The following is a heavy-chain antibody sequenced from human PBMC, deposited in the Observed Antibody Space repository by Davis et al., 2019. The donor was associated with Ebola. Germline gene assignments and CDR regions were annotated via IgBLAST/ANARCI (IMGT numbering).Heavy chain of an antibody. Sequence: GESLKISCAASGFNFRSYGMHWVRQAPGKGLEWVSSLHNDGSDTKYADSVEGRFTISRDNAKNTLYLQMNSLRAEDTAVYYCAKGMHGGYVPCVLDYWGQGTQVTVSS. D-gene: IGHD5-12*01. CDR3: AKGMHGGYVPCVLDY. CDR1: GFNFRSYG. V-gene: IGHV3-74*03. CDR2: LHNDGSDT. J-gene: IGHJ4*02.